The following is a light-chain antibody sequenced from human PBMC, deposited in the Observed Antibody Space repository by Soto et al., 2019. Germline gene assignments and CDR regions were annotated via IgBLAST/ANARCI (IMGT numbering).Light chain of an antibody. CDR1: SSDVGGYNY. CDR3: SSYTRQYTPSYV. CDR2: EVS. Sequence: QSVLTQPASVSGSPGQSITISCTGTSSDVGGYNYVSLYQQRPGKAPKLMIYEVSNRPSGVSNRFSGSKSGNTASLTISGLQAEDEADYYCSSYTRQYTPSYVFGTGTKVTVL. V-gene: IGLV2-14*01. J-gene: IGLJ1*01.